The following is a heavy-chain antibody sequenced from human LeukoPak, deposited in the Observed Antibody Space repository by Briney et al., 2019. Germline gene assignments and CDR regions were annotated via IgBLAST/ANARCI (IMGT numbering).Heavy chain of an antibody. D-gene: IGHD3-22*01. J-gene: IGHJ4*02. Sequence: PGGSLRLSCAASGFTFSSYAMSWVRQAPGKGLEWVSGISVSGTTTYYADSVKGRFTISRDNAKNSLYLQMNSLRAEDTAVYYCAREYYYDSSGYFSWGQGTLVTVSS. CDR1: GFTFSSYA. V-gene: IGHV3-11*04. CDR2: ISVSGTTT. CDR3: AREYYYDSSGYFS.